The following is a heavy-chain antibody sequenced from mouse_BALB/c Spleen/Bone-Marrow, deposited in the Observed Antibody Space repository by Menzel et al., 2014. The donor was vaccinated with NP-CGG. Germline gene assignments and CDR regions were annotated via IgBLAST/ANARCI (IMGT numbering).Heavy chain of an antibody. D-gene: IGHD4-1*01. J-gene: IGHJ2*01. CDR3: TRGGNWEDFDY. V-gene: IGHV5-17*02. CDR1: GFTFSSFG. Sequence: EVQLVESGGGLVQPGGSQKLSCAASGFTFSSFGMHWVRRAPEKGLEWVAYISSGSSPIFYADTVKGRFTISRDNPKNTLFLQMTSLRSEDTAIYYCTRGGNWEDFDYWGQGTTLTVSS. CDR2: ISSGSSPI.